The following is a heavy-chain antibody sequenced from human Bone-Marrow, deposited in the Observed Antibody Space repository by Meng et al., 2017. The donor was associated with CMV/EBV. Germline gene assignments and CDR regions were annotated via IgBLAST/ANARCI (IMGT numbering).Heavy chain of an antibody. CDR3: AREAVAAHYVQY. J-gene: IGHJ4*02. CDR1: GFTFSSYW. V-gene: IGHV3-21*01. CDR2: ISSSSSYI. Sequence: GGSLRLSCAASGFTFSSYWMSWVRQAPEKGLEWVSSISSSSSYIYYADSVKGRFTISRDNAKNSLYLQMNSLRAEDTAVYYCAREAVAAHYVQYWGQGTLVTVSS. D-gene: IGHD6-19*01.